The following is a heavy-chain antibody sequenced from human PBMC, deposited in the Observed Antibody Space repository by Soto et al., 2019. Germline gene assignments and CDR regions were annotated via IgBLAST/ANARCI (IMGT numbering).Heavy chain of an antibody. D-gene: IGHD2-21*02. CDR3: ANVWNYCGNDCYTYYFNY. V-gene: IGHV3-23*01. CDR2: VSGSGAST. CDR1: GFTFRSYA. J-gene: IGHJ4*02. Sequence: GGSLRLSCAASGFTFRSYAMSWVRQTPGKGLEWVSAVSGSGASTYYADSVKGRFTISRDNSKNTLYLQMGSLRAEDTAVYYCANVWNYCGNDCYTYYFNYWGQGALVTVSS.